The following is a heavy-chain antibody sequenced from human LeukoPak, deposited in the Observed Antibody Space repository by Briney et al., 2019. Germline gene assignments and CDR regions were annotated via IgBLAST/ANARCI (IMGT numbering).Heavy chain of an antibody. CDR1: GYTFTDYY. CDR3: AIVGATYFDY. Sequence: ASVKVSCKASGYTFTDYYMHWVRQAPGQGLGWMGWINPNSGGTNYAQKFQGRVTMTRDTSISAAYMELSSLRSDDTAVYYCAIVGATYFDYWGQGTLVTVSS. V-gene: IGHV1-2*02. J-gene: IGHJ4*02. D-gene: IGHD1-26*01. CDR2: INPNSGGT.